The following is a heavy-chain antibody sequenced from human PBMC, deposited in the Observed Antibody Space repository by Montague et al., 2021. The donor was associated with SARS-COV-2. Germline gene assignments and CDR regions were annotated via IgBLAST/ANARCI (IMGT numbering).Heavy chain of an antibody. CDR3: ARVPRIRFMENYYYYMDV. V-gene: IGHV3-21*01. D-gene: IGHD3-16*01. CDR1: GFTFSSYS. CDR2: ISSSSSYI. J-gene: IGHJ6*03. Sequence: SLSLSCPASGFTFSSYSMNLVRQAPGKGLEWVSSISSSSSYIYYADSVKGRFTISRDNAKNSLYLQMNSLRAEDTAVYYCARVPRIRFMENYYYYMDVWGKGTTVTVSS.